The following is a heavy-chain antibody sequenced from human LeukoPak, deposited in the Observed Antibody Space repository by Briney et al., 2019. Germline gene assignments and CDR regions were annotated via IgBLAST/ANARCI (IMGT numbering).Heavy chain of an antibody. Sequence: ASVKVSCKASGGTFSSYAISWVRQAPGQGLEWMGGIIPIFGTANYAQKFQGRVTITADESTSTAYMELSSLRSEDTAVYYCARDSGEYSSSSGTFDPWGQGTLVTVSS. CDR2: IIPIFGTA. V-gene: IGHV1-69*13. D-gene: IGHD6-6*01. CDR1: GGTFSSYA. CDR3: ARDSGEYSSSSGTFDP. J-gene: IGHJ5*02.